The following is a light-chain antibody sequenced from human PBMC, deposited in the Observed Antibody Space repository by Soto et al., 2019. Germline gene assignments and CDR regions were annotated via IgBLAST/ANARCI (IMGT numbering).Light chain of an antibody. CDR2: EVS. J-gene: IGLJ3*02. CDR1: SSDVGGYNY. CDR3: SSYVRSSSSWV. V-gene: IGLV2-8*01. Sequence: QSALTQPPSASGSPGQSVTISCTGTSSDVGGYNYVSWYQQHPGKAPKLMIYEVSKRPSGVSDRFSGSKSGNTASLTVSGLQAEDEGDYYCSSYVRSSSSWVFGGGTKLTVL.